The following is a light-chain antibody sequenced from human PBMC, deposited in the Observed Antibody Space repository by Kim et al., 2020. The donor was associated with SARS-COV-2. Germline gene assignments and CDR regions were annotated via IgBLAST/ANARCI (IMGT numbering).Light chain of an antibody. CDR2: NDN. CDR1: RVGGKN. CDR3: HVWDTSSDRGV. V-gene: IGLV3-21*04. J-gene: IGLJ2*01. Sequence: PGTTATMSCGGDRVGGKNVHWYQQKPGQTPVVVIYNDNGRPSGIPERFSGSNSGDTATLTISRVEAGDEADYYCHVWDTSSDRGVFGGGTQLTVL.